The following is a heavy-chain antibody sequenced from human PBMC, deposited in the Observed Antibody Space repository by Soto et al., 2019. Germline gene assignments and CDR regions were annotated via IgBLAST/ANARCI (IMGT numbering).Heavy chain of an antibody. V-gene: IGHV4-4*02. Sequence: SETLSLTCAVSGGSFTSNNWWTWVRQPPGQGLEWIGEIYRTGSTNYNPSLKSRVTISLDKSENQFSLKVTSLTAADTAVYYCASRDTGTSVDYWGQGTLVTVSS. J-gene: IGHJ4*02. CDR2: IYRTGST. CDR3: ASRDTGTSVDY. D-gene: IGHD1-7*01. CDR1: GGSFTSNNW.